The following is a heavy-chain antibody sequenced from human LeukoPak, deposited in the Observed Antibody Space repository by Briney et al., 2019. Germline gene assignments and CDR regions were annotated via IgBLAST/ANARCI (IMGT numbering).Heavy chain of an antibody. V-gene: IGHV1-2*02. CDR1: GYTFTGYY. CDR2: INPNSGGT. J-gene: IGHJ6*03. CDR3: ARELSKPDYYYYYYMDV. Sequence: ASVKVSCKASGYTFTGYYMHWVRQAPGQGLEWMGWINPNSGGTNYAQKFQGRVTMTRDTSINTAYMELSRLRSDDTAVYYCARELSKPDYYYYYYMDVWGKGTTVTVSS.